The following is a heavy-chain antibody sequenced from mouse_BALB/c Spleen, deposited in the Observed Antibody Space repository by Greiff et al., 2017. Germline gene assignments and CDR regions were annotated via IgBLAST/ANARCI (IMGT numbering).Heavy chain of an antibody. J-gene: IGHJ3*01. D-gene: IGHD1-1*01. Sequence: QVQLQQSGAELVRPGSSVKISCKASGYAFSSYWMNWVKQRPGQGLEWIGQIYPGDGDTNYNGKFKGKATLTADKSSSTAYMQLSSLTSEDSAVYFCARPNLLLRSWFAYWGQGTLVTVSA. CDR1: GYAFSSYW. CDR3: ARPNLLLRSWFAY. V-gene: IGHV1-80*01. CDR2: IYPGDGDT.